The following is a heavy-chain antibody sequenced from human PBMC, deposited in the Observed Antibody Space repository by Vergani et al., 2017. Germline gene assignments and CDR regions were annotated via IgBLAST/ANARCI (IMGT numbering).Heavy chain of an antibody. CDR2: ISSSGSTI. J-gene: IGHJ4*02. Sequence: QLQLQESGPGLVKPSETLSLTCTVSGGSISSSSYYWGWIRQPPGKGLEWVSYISSSGSTIYYADSVKGRFTISRDNAKNSLYLQMNSLRAEDTAVYYCARDGGAPYSSSWIDYWGQGTLVTVSS. V-gene: IGHV3-11*01. CDR1: GGSISSSSYY. CDR3: ARDGGAPYSSSWIDY. D-gene: IGHD6-13*01.